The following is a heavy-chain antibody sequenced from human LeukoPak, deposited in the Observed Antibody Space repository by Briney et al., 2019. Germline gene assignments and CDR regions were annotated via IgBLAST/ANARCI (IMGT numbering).Heavy chain of an antibody. D-gene: IGHD6-19*01. Sequence: GGSLRLSCAASGFTFSSYSMNWVRRAPGKGLEWVSSISSSSSYIYYADSVKGRFTISRDNAKNSLYLQMNSLRAEDTAVYYCARAGAVAGYYFDYWGQGTLVTVSS. V-gene: IGHV3-21*01. CDR2: ISSSSSYI. CDR1: GFTFSSYS. J-gene: IGHJ4*02. CDR3: ARAGAVAGYYFDY.